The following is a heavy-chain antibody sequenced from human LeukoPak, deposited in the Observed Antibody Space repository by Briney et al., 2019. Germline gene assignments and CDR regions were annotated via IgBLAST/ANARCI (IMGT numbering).Heavy chain of an antibody. CDR1: GYRFNTHG. CDR3: ARHSGNYAFDY. V-gene: IGHV1-18*01. D-gene: IGHD1-26*01. Sequence: ASVKVSCKASGYRFNTHGISWVRQAPGQGLEWMGWVSTYNGKKDYAQKFQGRVTMTRDTSTTTAYMELGSLRSDDTAVYYCARHSGNYAFDYWGQGTLVTVSS. CDR2: VSTYNGKK. J-gene: IGHJ4*02.